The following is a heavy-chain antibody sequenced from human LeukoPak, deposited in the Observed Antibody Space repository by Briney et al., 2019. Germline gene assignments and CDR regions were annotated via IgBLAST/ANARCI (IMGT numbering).Heavy chain of an antibody. CDR3: ARFGVDYDMDV. V-gene: IGHV4-59*11. J-gene: IGHJ6*02. CDR2: IHYTGKP. D-gene: IGHD3-16*01. Sequence: SETLSLTCSVSGGSISGHYWTRIRQPPGKGLEWIGQIHYTGKPDYNPSLKSRITISVDTSKNQVSLQVSSVTAADSAIYYCARFGVDYDMDVWGHGTTVTV. CDR1: GGSISGHY.